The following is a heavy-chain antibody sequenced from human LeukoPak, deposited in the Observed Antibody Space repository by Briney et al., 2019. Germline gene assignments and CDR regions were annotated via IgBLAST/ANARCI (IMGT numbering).Heavy chain of an antibody. J-gene: IGHJ4*02. Sequence: PGGSLRLSCAASGFTFSSYGMHWVRQAPGKGLEWVAVISYDGSNKYYADSVKGRFTISRDNSKNPLYLQMNSLRAEDTAVYYCAKQRFLEWFSWGQGTLVTVSS. CDR1: GFTFSSYG. D-gene: IGHD3-3*01. CDR2: ISYDGSNK. CDR3: AKQRFLEWFS. V-gene: IGHV3-30*18.